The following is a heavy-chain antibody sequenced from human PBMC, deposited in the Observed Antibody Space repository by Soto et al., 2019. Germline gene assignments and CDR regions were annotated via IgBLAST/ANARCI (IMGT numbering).Heavy chain of an antibody. D-gene: IGHD2-2*01. J-gene: IGHJ5*01. CDR1: GYTSADFG. Sequence: AGVKVSCKASGYTSADFGISWVRQAPGQGLEWMGWVSGNNGASNPAPKVQGRITMTLDTSTGVSYMALRSLGSDDTAIYYCVRDQKYFRVNGNWFDSWGQGTLVTVSS. V-gene: IGHV1-18*04. CDR3: VRDQKYFRVNGNWFDS. CDR2: VSGNNGAS.